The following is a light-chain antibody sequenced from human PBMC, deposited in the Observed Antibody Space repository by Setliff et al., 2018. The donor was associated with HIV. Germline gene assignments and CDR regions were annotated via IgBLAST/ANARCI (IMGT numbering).Light chain of an antibody. CDR3: CSYGSGDIWV. V-gene: IGLV2-23*02. Sequence: QSALAQPASVSGPPGQSITISCTGSRSDVGNTLSVSWYQQNVGEVPKLLIYEVDRRPSGISHRFSGSKSANTAPLTISGLQVEDEADYYCCSYGSGDIWVFGGGTKVTVL. CDR1: RSDVGNTLS. J-gene: IGLJ3*02. CDR2: EVD.